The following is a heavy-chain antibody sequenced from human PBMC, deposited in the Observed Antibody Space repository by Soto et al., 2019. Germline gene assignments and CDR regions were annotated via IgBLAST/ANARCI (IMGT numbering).Heavy chain of an antibody. CDR3: ARVGIFGVASYYYYGMDV. Sequence: SETLSLTCTVSGGSISSYYWSRIRQPPGKGLEWIGYIYYSGSTNYNPSLKSRVTISVDTSKNQFSLKLSSVTAADTAVYYCARVGIFGVASYYYYGMDVWGQGTTVIVSS. V-gene: IGHV4-59*01. CDR1: GGSISSYY. D-gene: IGHD3-3*01. J-gene: IGHJ6*02. CDR2: IYYSGST.